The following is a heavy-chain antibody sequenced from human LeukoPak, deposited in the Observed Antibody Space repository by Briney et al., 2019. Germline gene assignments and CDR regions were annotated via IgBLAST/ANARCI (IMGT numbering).Heavy chain of an antibody. V-gene: IGHV3-48*03. D-gene: IGHD1-26*01. CDR1: GFTFSSYE. CDR2: ISSHGSNI. J-gene: IGHJ4*02. CDR3: ARDPPTSFIVGPTNYFDY. Sequence: GVSLRLSCAVSGFTFSSYEMNWVRQAPGKGLEWISYISSHGSNIYYTDSVKGRFTISRDNAKNSLYLQMNSLRAEDTAVYYCARDPPTSFIVGPTNYFDYWGQGTLVTVSS.